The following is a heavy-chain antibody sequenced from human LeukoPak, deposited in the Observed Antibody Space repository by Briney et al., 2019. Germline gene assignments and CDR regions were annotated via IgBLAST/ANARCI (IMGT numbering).Heavy chain of an antibody. J-gene: IGHJ4*02. CDR1: GYSFPTYW. D-gene: IGHD2-2*03. CDR2: IYPDESNI. Sequence: GESLRISCKGSGYSFPTYWIAWVRQMPGKGLEWMGIIYPDESNIRYSPSFQGQVTISADKSISTAYLQWSSLKASDTAMYYCARPPSRGYSSSFEYWGQGTLVTVSS. CDR3: ARPPSRGYSSSFEY. V-gene: IGHV5-51*01.